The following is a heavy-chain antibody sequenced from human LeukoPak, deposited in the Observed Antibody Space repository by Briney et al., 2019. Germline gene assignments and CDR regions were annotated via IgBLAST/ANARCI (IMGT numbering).Heavy chain of an antibody. CDR1: RGSFTSYY. J-gene: IGHJ5*02. Sequence: SETLSLTCTVSRGSFTSYYWSWIRQPPGKGLEWIGYIYYSGSTNYNPSLKSRVTISVDTSKNQFSLKLSSVTAADTAVYYCARGCSAGTPHNWFDPWGQGTLVTVSS. CDR2: IYYSGST. CDR3: ARGCSAGTPHNWFDP. D-gene: IGHD6-13*01. V-gene: IGHV4-59*01.